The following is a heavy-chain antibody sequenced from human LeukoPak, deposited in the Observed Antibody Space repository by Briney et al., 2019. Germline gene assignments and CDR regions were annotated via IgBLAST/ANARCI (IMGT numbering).Heavy chain of an antibody. V-gene: IGHV4-59*01. D-gene: IGHD5-12*01. J-gene: IGHJ5*02. CDR2: VSDTGKT. CDR1: GATLSRNY. CDR3: ATGSYETFAT. Sequence: PSETLSLTCRVSGATLSRNYWDWLRPSPGKGLEWIGYVSDTGKTDSNPSLKSRVTISLHMSKKQFLQRLGSVTTADSAMSYRATGSYETFATWGPGILVTVSS.